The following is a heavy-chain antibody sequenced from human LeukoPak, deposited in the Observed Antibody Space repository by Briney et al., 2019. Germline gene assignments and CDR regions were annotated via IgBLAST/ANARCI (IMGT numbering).Heavy chain of an antibody. CDR2: IYYSGST. CDR1: GGSISSSSYY. V-gene: IGHV4-39*07. D-gene: IGHD3-16*02. Sequence: SETLSLTCTVSGGSISSSSYYWGWIRQPPGKGLEWIGSIYYSGSTYYNPSLKSRVTISVDTSKNQFSLKLSSVTAADTAVYYCARVPDYVWGSYRYPEIWDWGQGTLVTVSS. CDR3: ARVPDYVWGSYRYPEIWD. J-gene: IGHJ4*02.